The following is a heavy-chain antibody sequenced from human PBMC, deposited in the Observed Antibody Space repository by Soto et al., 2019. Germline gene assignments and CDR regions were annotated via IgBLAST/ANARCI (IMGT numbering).Heavy chain of an antibody. V-gene: IGHV3-53*01. D-gene: IGHD4-17*01. CDR2: LYSGDNT. CDR1: GFPVSHNY. J-gene: IGHJ4*02. CDR3: ARNDYGWFFLIDS. Sequence: GGSLRLSCAASGFPVSHNYMSWIREAPGKGLEWVAVLYSGDNTYYADSVKGRFTISRDNSKNTVYLQMNDLRAEDTAVYYRARNDYGWFFLIDSWGQGAQVTVSS.